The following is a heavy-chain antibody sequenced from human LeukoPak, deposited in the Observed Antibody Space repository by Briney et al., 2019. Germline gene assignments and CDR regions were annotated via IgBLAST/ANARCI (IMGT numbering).Heavy chain of an antibody. D-gene: IGHD6-13*01. Sequence: PGGSLRLSCAASGLTFSNYGMHWVRQAPGKGLEWVTFIQYDGSDKKYVDSVKGRFTVSRDNSKNPVYLQMNSLSAEDTAVYYCAKEGHTGAVGAKVDDWGQGTLATVSA. V-gene: IGHV3-30*02. CDR2: IQYDGSDK. J-gene: IGHJ4*02. CDR3: AKEGHTGAVGAKVDD. CDR1: GLTFSNYG.